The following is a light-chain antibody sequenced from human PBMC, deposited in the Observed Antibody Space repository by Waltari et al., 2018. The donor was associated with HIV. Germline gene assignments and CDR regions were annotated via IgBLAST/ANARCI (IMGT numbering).Light chain of an antibody. J-gene: IGLJ2*01. CDR2: EVS. Sequence: QSALTQPASVSGSFGQSITISCTGTSSDVGGYNLVSCYQHHPGKAPKLIIYEVSKRPSGVSNRFSGSKSGNTASLTVSGLQAEDEADYYCCSYAGNSIPFGGGTKLTVL. CDR3: CSYAGNSIP. V-gene: IGLV2-23*02. CDR1: SSDVGGYNL.